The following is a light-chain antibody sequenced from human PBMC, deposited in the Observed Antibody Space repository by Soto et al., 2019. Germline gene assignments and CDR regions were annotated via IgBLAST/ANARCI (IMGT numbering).Light chain of an antibody. J-gene: IGKJ1*01. CDR1: QNIDIY. V-gene: IGKV1-39*01. CDR2: AAP. Sequence: DIQMTQFPSSLSASVGDRVTITCRASQNIDIYLNWYQQKPGKAPKLLIYAAPNLQSGGPSRFRCSGSGTDFTLTITSLQPEEVSTYYCHQTYSTPQAFGQGTKVEVK. CDR3: HQTYSTPQA.